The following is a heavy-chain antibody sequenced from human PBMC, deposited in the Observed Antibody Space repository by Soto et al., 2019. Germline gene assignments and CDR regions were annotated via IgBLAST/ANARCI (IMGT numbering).Heavy chain of an antibody. CDR2: IIPMFGTP. CDR3: VTSKGRAGYSFDY. Sequence: QVQLVQSGAEVKKPGSSVKVSCKASGVTFNRPDMRWVRQAPGQGLEWMGGIIPMFGTPHYAENFQDRVTITADESTGTAYLELSSLTSEYTAVYYCVTSKGRAGYSFDYWGPGTLVTVS. V-gene: IGHV1-69*01. CDR1: GVTFNRPD. D-gene: IGHD5-12*01. J-gene: IGHJ4*02.